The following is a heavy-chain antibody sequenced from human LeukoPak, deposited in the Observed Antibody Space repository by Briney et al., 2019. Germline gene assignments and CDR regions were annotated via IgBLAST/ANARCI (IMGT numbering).Heavy chain of an antibody. J-gene: IGHJ4*02. V-gene: IGHV4-30-4*01. CDR2: INKNGGT. D-gene: IGHD4-17*01. Sequence: SETLSLTCTVSSDSISSGDYYWSWIRQPAGKGLEFIGYINKNGGTYYNPPLKSRVSISIDTSKNQFSLKLTSVTAAHTAVYFCAREHKSYGDYPYYFDCWGQGTLVTVSS. CDR1: SDSISSGDYY. CDR3: AREHKSYGDYPYYFDC.